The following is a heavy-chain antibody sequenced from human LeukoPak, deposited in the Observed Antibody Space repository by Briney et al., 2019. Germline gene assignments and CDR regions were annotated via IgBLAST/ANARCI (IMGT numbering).Heavy chain of an antibody. Sequence: VGSLRLSCAASGFTFSSCWMHWVRQAPGKGLEWVAVISYEGSNKYYAASVKGRFTISRDNFKNTLDLQMNSLTAEDTAVYYCAKDHSGSYYGPFDSWGQGTLVTVSS. CDR1: GFTFSSCW. V-gene: IGHV3-30*18. D-gene: IGHD1-26*01. CDR2: ISYEGSNK. J-gene: IGHJ4*02. CDR3: AKDHSGSYYGPFDS.